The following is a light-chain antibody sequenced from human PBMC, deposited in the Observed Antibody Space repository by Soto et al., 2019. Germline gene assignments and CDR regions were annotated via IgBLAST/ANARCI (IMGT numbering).Light chain of an antibody. J-gene: IGLJ2*01. CDR3: QTWGTGIVV. CDR2: LNSDGSH. CDR1: SGHSSYA. Sequence: QPVLTQSPSASASLGASVKLTCTLSSGHSSYAIAWHQQQPEKGPRYWMKLNSDGSHSKGDGIPDRFSGSSSGAERYLTISSLQSEAEADYYCQTWGTGIVVFGGGTNLTVL. V-gene: IGLV4-69*01.